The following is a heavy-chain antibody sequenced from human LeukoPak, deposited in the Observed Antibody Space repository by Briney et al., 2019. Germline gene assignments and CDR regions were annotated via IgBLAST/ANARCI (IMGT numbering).Heavy chain of an antibody. Sequence: GGSLRLSCVASGFTFSTSWMDWVRHVPGKGLEWVANIKEDGSETYYVDSAKGRFTISRDNAKKSLYLQMDSLRVEDTAINYCTKSLDYWGQGTLVTVSS. CDR3: TKSLDY. V-gene: IGHV3-7*01. J-gene: IGHJ4*02. CDR1: GFTFSTSW. CDR2: IKEDGSET.